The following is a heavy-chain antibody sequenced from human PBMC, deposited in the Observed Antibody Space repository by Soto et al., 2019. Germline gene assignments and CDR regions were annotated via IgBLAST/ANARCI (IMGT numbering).Heavy chain of an antibody. V-gene: IGHV1-69*01. J-gene: IGHJ5*02. D-gene: IGHD3-10*01. Sequence: QVQLVQSGAEVKKPGSSVKVSCKASGGTFSSYAISWVRQAPGQGLEWMGGIIPIFGTANYAQKFQGRVTITADESTSTGYMELSRLGSEDTGVYYCGRDIDVYGSGRHHWFDPWGQGTLVTVSS. CDR2: IIPIFGTA. CDR3: GRDIDVYGSGRHHWFDP. CDR1: GGTFSSYA.